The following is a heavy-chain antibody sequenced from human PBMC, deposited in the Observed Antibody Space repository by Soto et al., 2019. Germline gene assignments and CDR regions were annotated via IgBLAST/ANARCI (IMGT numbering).Heavy chain of an antibody. J-gene: IGHJ6*03. CDR2: INAGNGNT. Sequence: ASVKVSCKASGYTFTSYAMHWVRQAPGQRLEWMGWINAGNGNTKYSQKFQGRVTITRDTSTSTAYMELSRLRSEDTAVYYCARNIVVVPAAIENYYYYMDVWGTGTTVTVSS. CDR3: ARNIVVVPAAIENYYYYMDV. D-gene: IGHD2-2*01. V-gene: IGHV1-3*01. CDR1: GYTFTSYA.